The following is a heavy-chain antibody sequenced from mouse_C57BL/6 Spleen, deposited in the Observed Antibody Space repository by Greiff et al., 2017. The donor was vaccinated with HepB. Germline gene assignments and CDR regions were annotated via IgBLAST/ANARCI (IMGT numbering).Heavy chain of an antibody. J-gene: IGHJ3*01. CDR2: IWSGGST. CDR1: GFSFTSYG. CDR3: ARNDYGSSYWFAY. Sequence: QVQLKESGPGLVQPSQSLSITCTVSGFSFTSYGVHWVRQSPGKGLEWLGVIWSGGSTDYNAAFISRLSISKDNSKSQVFFKMNSLQADDTAIYYCARNDYGSSYWFAYWGQGTLVTVSA. V-gene: IGHV2-2*01. D-gene: IGHD1-1*01.